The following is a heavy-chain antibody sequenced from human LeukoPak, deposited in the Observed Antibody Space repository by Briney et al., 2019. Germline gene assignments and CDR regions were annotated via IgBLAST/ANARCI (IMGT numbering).Heavy chain of an antibody. CDR3: TIAPAKYSSSWDDY. D-gene: IGHD6-13*01. J-gene: IGHJ4*02. Sequence: SGGSLRLSCAASGFTFTNAWMNWVRQAPGKGLEWVGRIKSKTDGGTTDYAAPVKGRFIISGDDSKSTMDLQMNSLKTEDTAVYYCTIAPAKYSSSWDDYWGQGTLVTVSP. V-gene: IGHV3-15*01. CDR1: GFTFTNAW. CDR2: IKSKTDGGTT.